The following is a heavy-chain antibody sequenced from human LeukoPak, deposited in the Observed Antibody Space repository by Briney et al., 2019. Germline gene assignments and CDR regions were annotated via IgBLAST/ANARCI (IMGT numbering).Heavy chain of an antibody. CDR1: GYIFTGYY. CDR3: ARVRGGMIVVVFDY. CDR2: INPNSGGT. D-gene: IGHD3-22*01. J-gene: IGHJ4*02. Sequence: ASVKVSCKASGYIFTGYYMHWVRQAPGQGLEWMGWINPNSGGTNYAQKFQGRVTMTRDTSISTAYMELSRLRSDDTAVYYCARVRGGMIVVVFDYWGQGTLVTVSS. V-gene: IGHV1-2*02.